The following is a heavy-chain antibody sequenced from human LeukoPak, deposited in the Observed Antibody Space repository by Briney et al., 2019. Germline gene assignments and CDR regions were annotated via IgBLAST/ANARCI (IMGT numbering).Heavy chain of an antibody. CDR1: GGSFSGYY. Sequence: SETLSLTCAVYGGSFSGYYWSWIRQPPGKGLEWIGEINHSGSTNYNPSLKSRVTISVDTSKNQFSLKLSSVTVADTAVYYCARAHPFQSNWFDPWGQGTLVTVSS. V-gene: IGHV4-34*01. CDR2: INHSGST. D-gene: IGHD2-21*01. CDR3: ARAHPFQSNWFDP. J-gene: IGHJ5*02.